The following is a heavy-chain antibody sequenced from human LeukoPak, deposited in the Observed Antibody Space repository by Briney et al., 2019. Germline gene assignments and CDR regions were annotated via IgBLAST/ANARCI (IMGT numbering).Heavy chain of an antibody. D-gene: IGHD3-22*01. Sequence: SQTPSLTCTVSGGSISSGSYYWSWIRQPAGKGLEWIGRIYTSGSTNYNPSLKSRVTISVDTSKNQFSLKLSSVTAADTAVYYCARSTYYYDSDWGQGTLVTASS. J-gene: IGHJ4*02. CDR1: GGSISSGSYY. V-gene: IGHV4-61*02. CDR2: IYTSGST. CDR3: ARSTYYYDSD.